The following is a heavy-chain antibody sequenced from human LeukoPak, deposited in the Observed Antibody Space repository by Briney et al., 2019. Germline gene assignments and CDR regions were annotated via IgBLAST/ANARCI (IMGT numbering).Heavy chain of an antibody. CDR1: GATFTSYA. Sequence: ASVKVSCKASGATFTSYAISWVRQAPGQGLEWMGGIIPIFGTANYAQKFQGRVTITTDESTSTAYMELSSLRSEDTAVYYWARAREMATTFIWFDPWGQGTLVTVSS. V-gene: IGHV1-69*05. J-gene: IGHJ5*02. CDR3: ARAREMATTFIWFDP. D-gene: IGHD5-24*01. CDR2: IIPIFGTA.